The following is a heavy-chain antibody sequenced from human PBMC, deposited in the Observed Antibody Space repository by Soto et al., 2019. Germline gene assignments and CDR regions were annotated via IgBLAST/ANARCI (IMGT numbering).Heavy chain of an antibody. CDR3: ARGALAGPYYFDY. D-gene: IGHD6-19*01. CDR2: MYHSGST. CDR1: GGSISSSHW. Sequence: QVHLQESGPGLVKPSGTLSLTCAVSGGSISSSHWWSWVRQPPGKGLEWIGEMYHSGSTNYNPSLKSRVTISIDTSENQFSLKLSSVTAADTAVHYCARGALAGPYYFDYWGQGILVTVSS. V-gene: IGHV4-4*02. J-gene: IGHJ4*02.